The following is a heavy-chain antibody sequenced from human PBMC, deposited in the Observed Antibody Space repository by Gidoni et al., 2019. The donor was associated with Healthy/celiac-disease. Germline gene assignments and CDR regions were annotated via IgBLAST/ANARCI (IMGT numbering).Heavy chain of an antibody. CDR2: INPRGGST. Sequence: VQLVQSGAEVKKPRASVKVSCKASGYIFTSYSMHWVRQAPGQWLEWMGIINPRGGSTSYEQKFQGRVTMTRDTSTSTVYMELSSLRSEDTAVYYCAKTGTDVSGHHLAYWGQGTLVTVSS. D-gene: IGHD3-16*01. CDR3: AKTGTDVSGHHLAY. CDR1: GYIFTSYS. V-gene: IGHV1-46*01. J-gene: IGHJ4*02.